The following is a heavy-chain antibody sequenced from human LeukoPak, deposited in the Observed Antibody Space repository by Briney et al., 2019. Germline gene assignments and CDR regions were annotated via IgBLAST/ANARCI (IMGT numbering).Heavy chain of an antibody. CDR2: INPNSGDT. D-gene: IGHD5-12*01. CDR1: VYTFTGYY. J-gene: IGHJ4*02. CDR3: ATSNMVATTSTFDY. Sequence: ASVKVSCKTSVYTFTGYYLHWVRQAPGQGLEWMGWINPNSGDTNYALKFQGRVALTRDTSISTAYMDLSRLRSDDTAVYYCATSNMVATTSTFDYWGQGTLVTVSS. V-gene: IGHV1-2*02.